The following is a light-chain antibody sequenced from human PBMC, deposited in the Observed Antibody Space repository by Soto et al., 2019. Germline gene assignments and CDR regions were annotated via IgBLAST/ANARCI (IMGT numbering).Light chain of an antibody. J-gene: IGKJ1*01. V-gene: IGKV1-5*01. CDR2: DAS. CDR3: QQYNSHWT. Sequence: DIQMSQSPSTLSASVGDRVTITCRASQAISNWLAWYQQKPGKAPKLLIYDASTLESGVPSRFSGSGSGTEFTLTISSLQPDDFATYYCQQYNSHWTFGQGTK. CDR1: QAISNW.